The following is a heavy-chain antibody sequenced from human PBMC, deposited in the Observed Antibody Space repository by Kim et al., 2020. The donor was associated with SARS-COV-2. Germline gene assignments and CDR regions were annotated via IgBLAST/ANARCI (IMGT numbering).Heavy chain of an antibody. V-gene: IGHV3-30*18. CDR3: AKGKENYRLSGPMCY. CDR2: LSYDGSNK. Sequence: GGSLRLSCAASGFTFSSYGMHWVRQAPGKGLEWVAVLSYDGSNKYYADSVKGRFTISRDNSKNTLYLQMNSLRAEDTAVYYCAKGKENYRLSGPMCYWGQGTLVTVSS. CDR1: GFTFSSYG. J-gene: IGHJ4*02. D-gene: IGHD1-7*01.